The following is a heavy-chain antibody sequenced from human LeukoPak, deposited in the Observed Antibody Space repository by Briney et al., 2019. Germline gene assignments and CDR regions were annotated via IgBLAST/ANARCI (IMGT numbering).Heavy chain of an antibody. CDR1: GFTFSSYA. CDR3: AKRGREVLLWFGELFN. Sequence: GGSLRLSCAASGFTFSSYAMSWVRQAPGKGLEWVSAISGSGGSTYYADSVKGRFTISRDNSKNTLYLQMNSLRAEDTAVYYCAKRGREVLLWFGELFNWGQGTLVTVSS. D-gene: IGHD3-10*01. J-gene: IGHJ4*02. CDR2: ISGSGGST. V-gene: IGHV3-23*01.